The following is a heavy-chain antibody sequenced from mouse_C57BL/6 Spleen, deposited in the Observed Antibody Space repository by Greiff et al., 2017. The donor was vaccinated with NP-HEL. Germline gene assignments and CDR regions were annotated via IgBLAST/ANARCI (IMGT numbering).Heavy chain of an antibody. CDR3: AREGEAAQAMDY. V-gene: IGHV5-4*01. Sequence: EVQGVESGGGLVKPGGSLKLSCAASGFTFSSYAMSWVRQTPEKRLEWVATISDGGSYTYYPDNVKGRFTISRDNAKNNLYLQMSHLKSEDTAMYYCAREGEAAQAMDYWGQGTSVTVSS. CDR2: ISDGGSYT. J-gene: IGHJ4*01. CDR1: GFTFSSYA.